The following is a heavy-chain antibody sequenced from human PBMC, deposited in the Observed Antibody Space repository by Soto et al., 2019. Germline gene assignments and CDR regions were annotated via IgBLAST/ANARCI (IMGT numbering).Heavy chain of an antibody. Sequence: SETLSLTCAVYGGSFSGYYWSWIRQPPGKGLEWIGEINHSGSTNYNPSLKSRVTISVDTSKNQFSLKLSSVTAADTAVYYCARDAPLYYYGSDPGDYWGQGTLVTVSS. CDR3: ARDAPLYYYGSDPGDY. CDR2: INHSGST. J-gene: IGHJ4*02. CDR1: GGSFSGYY. D-gene: IGHD3-10*01. V-gene: IGHV4-34*01.